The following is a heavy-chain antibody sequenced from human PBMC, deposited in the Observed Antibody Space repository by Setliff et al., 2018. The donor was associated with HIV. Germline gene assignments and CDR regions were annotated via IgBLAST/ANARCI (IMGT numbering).Heavy chain of an antibody. Sequence: ASVKVSCKVSGGTFDNYVISWIRQTPGQGLEWMGGFVPMLGSKDYAQKFQGRVTISTDGSFTTAYMELSSLRSEDTAMYYCAHTSRLVTGHFQHWGQGTLVTVSS. CDR1: GGTFDNYV. CDR3: AHTSRLVTGHFQH. J-gene: IGHJ1*01. CDR2: FVPMLGSK. D-gene: IGHD2-21*02. V-gene: IGHV1-69*05.